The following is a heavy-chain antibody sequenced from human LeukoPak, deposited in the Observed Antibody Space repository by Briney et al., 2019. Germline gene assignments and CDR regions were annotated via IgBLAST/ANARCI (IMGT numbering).Heavy chain of an antibody. Sequence: QAGRSLRLSCAASGFTFSSYAMHWVRQAPGKGLGWVAVISYDGSNKYYADSVKGRFTISRDNSKNTLYLQMNSLRAEDTAVYYCARERTRGDDAFDIWGQGTMVTVSS. D-gene: IGHD3-16*01. CDR1: GFTFSSYA. CDR3: ARERTRGDDAFDI. CDR2: ISYDGSNK. J-gene: IGHJ3*02. V-gene: IGHV3-30*04.